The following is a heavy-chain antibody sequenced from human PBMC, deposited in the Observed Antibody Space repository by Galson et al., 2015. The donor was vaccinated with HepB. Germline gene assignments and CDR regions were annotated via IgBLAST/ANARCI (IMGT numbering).Heavy chain of an antibody. Sequence: SLRLSCAASGFTFSNYGMHWVRQSPGKGLESVAGISYDGNNKYYADSVKGRFTVSRESSKTTLYLQMNSLRSEDTAIYFCAKDLSLLYGYVDYWGQGTLVTVSS. CDR2: ISYDGNNK. D-gene: IGHD5-18*01. CDR1: GFTFSNYG. V-gene: IGHV3-30*18. J-gene: IGHJ4*02. CDR3: AKDLSLLYGYVDY.